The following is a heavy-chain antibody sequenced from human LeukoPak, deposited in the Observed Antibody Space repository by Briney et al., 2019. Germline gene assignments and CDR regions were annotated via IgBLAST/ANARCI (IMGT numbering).Heavy chain of an antibody. CDR1: GYTFTGYY. CDR2: INPNSGGT. V-gene: IGHV1-2*02. J-gene: IGHJ6*03. CDR3: ARDGSGSYTLMDV. D-gene: IGHD3-10*01. Sequence: GASVKVSCKVSGYTFTGYYMHWVRQAPGQGLEWMGWINPNSGGTNYAQKFQGRVTMTRDTSISTAYMELSRLRSDDTAVYYCARDGSGSYTLMDVWGKGTTVTVSS.